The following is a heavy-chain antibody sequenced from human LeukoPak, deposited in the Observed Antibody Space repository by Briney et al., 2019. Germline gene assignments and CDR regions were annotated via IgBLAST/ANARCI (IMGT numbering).Heavy chain of an antibody. V-gene: IGHV1-24*01. Sequence: ASVKVSCKVSGYNLTELSMHWVRQAPGKGLEWMGGFDPEDGETIYAQKFRGRVTMTEDTSTDTAYMELSSLRSEDTAVYYCATYRITIFGVATRPLGYWGQGTLVTVSS. CDR2: FDPEDGET. J-gene: IGHJ4*02. CDR3: ATYRITIFGVATRPLGY. D-gene: IGHD3-3*01. CDR1: GYNLTELS.